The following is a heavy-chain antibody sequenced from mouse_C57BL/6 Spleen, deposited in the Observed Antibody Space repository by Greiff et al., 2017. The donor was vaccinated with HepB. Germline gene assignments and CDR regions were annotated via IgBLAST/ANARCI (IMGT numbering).Heavy chain of an antibody. CDR2: IRNKANGYTT. CDR3: ARCPHYYGSSSLAY. J-gene: IGHJ3*01. D-gene: IGHD1-1*01. Sequence: DVMLVESGGGLVQPGGSLSLSCAASGFTFTDYYMSWVRQPPGKALEWLGFIRNKANGYTTEYSASVKGRFTISRDNSQSILYLQMNALRAEDSATYYCARCPHYYGSSSLAYWGQGTLVTVSA. CDR1: GFTFTDYY. V-gene: IGHV7-3*01.